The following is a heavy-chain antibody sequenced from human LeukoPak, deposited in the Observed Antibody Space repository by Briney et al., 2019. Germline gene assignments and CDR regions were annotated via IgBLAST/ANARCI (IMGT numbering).Heavy chain of an antibody. V-gene: IGHV3-23*01. Sequence: QAGGSLRLSCAASGFTFSSYAMSWVRQAPGKGLEWVSAISGSGGSTYYADSVKGRFTISRDNSKNTLYLQMNSLRAEDTAVYYCARETSGNKDLVVVPTTIRYGMDVWGQGTTVSVSS. CDR1: GFTFSSYA. CDR3: ARETSGNKDLVVVPTTIRYGMDV. CDR2: ISGSGGST. D-gene: IGHD2-2*01. J-gene: IGHJ6*02.